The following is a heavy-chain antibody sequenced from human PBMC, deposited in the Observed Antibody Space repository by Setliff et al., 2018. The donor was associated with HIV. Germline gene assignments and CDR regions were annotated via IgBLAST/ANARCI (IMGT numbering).Heavy chain of an antibody. V-gene: IGHV4-39*07. J-gene: IGHJ4*02. D-gene: IGHD2-15*01. CDR3: ARDLGYCSGGSCYWYY. Sequence: SETLSLTCTVSGGSISSSSYYWGWIRQPPGKGLEWIGRIYYSGSTFYNPSLKSRVSISLDMSKNLFSLNLTSVTAADTAVYYCARDLGYCSGGSCYWYYWGQGTLVTAPQ. CDR2: IYYSGST. CDR1: GGSISSSSYY.